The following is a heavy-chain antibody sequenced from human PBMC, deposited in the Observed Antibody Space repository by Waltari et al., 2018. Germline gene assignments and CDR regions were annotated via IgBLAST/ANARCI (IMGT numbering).Heavy chain of an antibody. Sequence: EVQLVESGGGLVKPGGFLSFSCAAFGLTFITAWMSWVRQAPGKGLEWVARIKSKADGGTTDYSATVKGRFTISRDDSKNTLYLQMSSLKTEDTAVYFCATAMGNYWGQGTLVTVSS. D-gene: IGHD3-10*01. CDR2: IKSKADGGTT. CDR1: GLTFITAW. V-gene: IGHV3-15*01. J-gene: IGHJ4*02. CDR3: ATAMGNY.